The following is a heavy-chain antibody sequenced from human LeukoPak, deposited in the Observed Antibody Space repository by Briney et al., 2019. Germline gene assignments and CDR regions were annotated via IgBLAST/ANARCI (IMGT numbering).Heavy chain of an antibody. CDR3: TSGRIVRTTTADY. CDR1: GFTFSKAW. Sequence: PGASLRLSCEASGFTFSKAWMSWVRQAPGKGLEWVGCFKSKTDGGTTDYAAPVKGRITISRDDSKNTLFLQMNSLKAEDTAVYYCTSGRIVRTTTADYWGQGTLVTVAS. CDR2: FKSKTDGGTT. D-gene: IGHD1-26*01. J-gene: IGHJ4*02. V-gene: IGHV3-15*01.